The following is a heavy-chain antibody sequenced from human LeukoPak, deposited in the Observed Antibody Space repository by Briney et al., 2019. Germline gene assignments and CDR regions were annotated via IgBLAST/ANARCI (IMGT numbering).Heavy chain of an antibody. J-gene: IGHJ4*02. CDR3: ARRYGSSFYYFAY. Sequence: GESLKISCKGSGYSFSNYWIGWVRQMPGGGLEWVGIIHPGDSDITYSPSFQGQVTLSADKSISTAYLQWSSLKASDTAMYYCARRYGSSFYYFAYWGQGTLVTVSS. V-gene: IGHV5-51*01. CDR2: IHPGDSDI. D-gene: IGHD6-6*01. CDR1: GYSFSNYW.